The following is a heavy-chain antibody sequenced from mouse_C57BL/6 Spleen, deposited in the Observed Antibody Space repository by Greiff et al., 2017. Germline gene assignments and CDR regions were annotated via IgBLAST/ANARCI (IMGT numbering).Heavy chain of an antibody. CDR2: INYDGSST. D-gene: IGHD1-1*01. CDR1: GFTFSDYY. CDR3: ARARVDYYGSSSYYFDY. V-gene: IGHV5-16*01. Sequence: EVKLMESEGGLVQPGSSMKLSCTASGFTFSDYYMAWVRQVPEKGLEWVANINYDGSSTYYLDSLKSRFIISRDNAKNILYLQMSSLKSEDTATYYCARARVDYYGSSSYYFDYWGQGTTLTVSS. J-gene: IGHJ2*01.